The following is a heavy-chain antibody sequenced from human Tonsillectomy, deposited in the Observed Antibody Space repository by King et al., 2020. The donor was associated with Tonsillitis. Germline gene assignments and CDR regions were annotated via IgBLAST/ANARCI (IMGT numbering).Heavy chain of an antibody. J-gene: IGHJ2*01. CDR3: ARRNYGDYVCRDHWYFDL. D-gene: IGHD4-17*01. V-gene: IGHV3-53*04. Sequence: EVQLVESGGGLVQPGGSLRLSCAASGFTVSSNYMSWVRQAPGKGLEWVSVIYSGGTAYYADSVKGRFTISRHNPKNTLYLQMNSLRADYTAVHHCARRNYGDYVCRDHWYFDLWGRGTLVSVSS. CDR1: GFTVSSNY. CDR2: IYSGGTA.